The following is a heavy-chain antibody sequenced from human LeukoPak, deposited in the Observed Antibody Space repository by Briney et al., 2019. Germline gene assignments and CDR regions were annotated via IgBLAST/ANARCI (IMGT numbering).Heavy chain of an antibody. V-gene: IGHV3-23*01. CDR2: ISGSGGST. CDR1: GFTFSSYA. D-gene: IGHD2-21*01. Sequence: GGSLRLSCAASGFTFSSYAMSWVRQAPGKGLEWVSAISGSGGSTYYADSVKGRFTISRDNNKNTLHMKMNRLRAEDTAVYYRAKPPYCGGDCYSGFYYCGEGTLVTVSS. J-gene: IGHJ4*02. CDR3: AKPPYCGGDCYSGFYY.